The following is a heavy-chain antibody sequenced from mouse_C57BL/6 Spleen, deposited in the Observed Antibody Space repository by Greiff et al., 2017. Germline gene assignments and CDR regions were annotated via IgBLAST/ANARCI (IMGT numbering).Heavy chain of an antibody. Sequence: QVQLQQPGAELVRPGTSVKLSCKASGYTFTSYWMHWVKQRPGQGLEWIGVIDPSDSYTNYNQKFKGKATLTVDTSSSTAYMQLSSLTSEDSAVYYCARQLITTVVATGYWGQGTTLTVSS. D-gene: IGHD1-1*01. CDR2: IDPSDSYT. CDR3: ARQLITTVVATGY. J-gene: IGHJ2*01. CDR1: GYTFTSYW. V-gene: IGHV1-59*01.